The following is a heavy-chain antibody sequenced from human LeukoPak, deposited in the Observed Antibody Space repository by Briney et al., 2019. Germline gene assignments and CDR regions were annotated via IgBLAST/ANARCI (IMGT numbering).Heavy chain of an antibody. Sequence: GVSLRLSCAASGFTFSSYAMNWVRQAPGKGLEWVSAISDSGDSTYYADSVKGRFTISRDNSKNTLYLQMNSLRAEDTAVYYCAKTNSQYDYGMDVWGQGTTVTVSS. CDR2: ISDSGDST. CDR1: GFTFSSYA. CDR3: AKTNSQYDYGMDV. D-gene: IGHD1-1*01. V-gene: IGHV3-23*01. J-gene: IGHJ6*02.